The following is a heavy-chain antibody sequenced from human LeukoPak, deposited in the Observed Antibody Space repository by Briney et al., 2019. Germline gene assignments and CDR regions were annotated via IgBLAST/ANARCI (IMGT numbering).Heavy chain of an antibody. V-gene: IGHV4-34*01. D-gene: IGHD3-22*01. Sequence: SETLSLTCAVYGGSFSGYYWSWIRQPPGKGLEWIGEINHSGSTNYNPSLKSRVTISVDTSKNQFSLKLSSVTAADTAVYYCARERVYYYDSSGYYQHYYYYYGMDVWGQGTTVTVSS. CDR1: GGSFSGYY. CDR3: ARERVYYYDSSGYYQHYYYYYGMDV. CDR2: INHSGST. J-gene: IGHJ6*02.